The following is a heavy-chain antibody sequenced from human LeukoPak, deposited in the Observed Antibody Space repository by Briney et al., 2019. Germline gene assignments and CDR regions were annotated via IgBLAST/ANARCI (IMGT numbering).Heavy chain of an antibody. D-gene: IGHD6-19*01. J-gene: IGHJ4*02. Sequence: GGSLRLSCAASGFTFSSYWMSRVRQAPGKGLEWVANINQQGSESYSVDSVRGRFTISRDNAKNSLYLQMNSLRAEDTALYYCARERFSSGWYTNWGQGTLVTVSS. CDR2: INQQGSES. CDR1: GFTFSSYW. CDR3: ARERFSSGWYTN. V-gene: IGHV3-7*01.